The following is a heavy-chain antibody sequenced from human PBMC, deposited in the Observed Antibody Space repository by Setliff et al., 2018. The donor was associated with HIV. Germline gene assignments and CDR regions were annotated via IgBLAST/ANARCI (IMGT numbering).Heavy chain of an antibody. Sequence: PGESLKISCKVSGYSFLNYWIGWVRQMPGKGLEWMGIIYPGDSDTRYSPSFQGQVTLTTDELMKTAYMELSSLRSEDTAVYYCARGHLDYNFWDEVLGNWFDPWGQGTLVTVSS. J-gene: IGHJ5*02. CDR3: ARGHLDYNFWDEVLGNWFDP. CDR2: IYPGDSDT. D-gene: IGHD3-3*01. V-gene: IGHV5-51*01. CDR1: GYSFLNYW.